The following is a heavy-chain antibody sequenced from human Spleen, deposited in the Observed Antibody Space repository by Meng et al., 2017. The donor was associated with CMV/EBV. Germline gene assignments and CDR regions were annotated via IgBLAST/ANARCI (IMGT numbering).Heavy chain of an antibody. D-gene: IGHD3-3*01. CDR2: LYYSGTI. J-gene: IGHJ4*02. Sequence: SETLSLTCTVSGGSISSGIYYWGWIRQPPGKGLEWIVNLYYSGTIYYNPSLKSRVTISMDPSKNQFSLKLTSVTAADTAVYYFARVYPGISVFGVVTTGGGYFDYWGQGRLVTVSS. V-gene: IGHV4-39*07. CDR3: ARVYPGISVFGVVTTGGGYFDY. CDR1: GGSISSGIYY.